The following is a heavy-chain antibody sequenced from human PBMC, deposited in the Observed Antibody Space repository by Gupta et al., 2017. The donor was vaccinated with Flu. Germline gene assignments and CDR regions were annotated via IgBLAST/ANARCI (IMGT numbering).Heavy chain of an antibody. D-gene: IGHD3-22*01. J-gene: IGHJ4*02. CDR3: ARVFSGSDY. CDR1: GFPFNAYS. Sequence: EVQLVESGGGLVKPGGSLRLSCAASGFPFNAYSMNWVRQAPGKGLEWVSLISSSSSHIYYADSVKGRFTISRDNAKNSLSLQMNSLRAEDTAVYYCARVFSGSDYWGQGTLVTVSS. V-gene: IGHV3-21*01. CDR2: ISSSSSHI.